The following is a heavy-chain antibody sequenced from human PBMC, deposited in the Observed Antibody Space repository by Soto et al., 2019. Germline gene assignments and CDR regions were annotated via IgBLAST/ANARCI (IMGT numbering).Heavy chain of an antibody. CDR3: TTSPDLLWLGEDNWFAP. CDR2: IKSNADGGTT. J-gene: IGHJ5*02. Sequence: GGSLRLSCAASGFTFSNAWMTWVRQAPGKGLEWVGRIKSNADGGTTDYTAPVKGRFTISRDDSKNMLFLQMTNLKTEDTAVYYCTTSPDLLWLGEDNWFAPWGQGTLVTV. CDR1: GFTFSNAW. D-gene: IGHD3-10*01. V-gene: IGHV3-15*01.